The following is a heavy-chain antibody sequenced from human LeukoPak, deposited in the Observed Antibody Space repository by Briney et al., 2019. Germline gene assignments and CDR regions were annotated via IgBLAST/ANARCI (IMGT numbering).Heavy chain of an antibody. Sequence: IPSETLSHTCTVSGGSISSYYWSWIRQPPGKGLEWIGYIYYSGSTNYNPSLKSRVTISVDTSKNQFSLKLSSVTAADTAVYYCARAIVVVTAIGYYYYMDVWGKGTTVTVSS. J-gene: IGHJ6*03. CDR3: ARAIVVVTAIGYYYYMDV. CDR2: IYYSGST. D-gene: IGHD2-21*02. CDR1: GGSISSYY. V-gene: IGHV4-59*08.